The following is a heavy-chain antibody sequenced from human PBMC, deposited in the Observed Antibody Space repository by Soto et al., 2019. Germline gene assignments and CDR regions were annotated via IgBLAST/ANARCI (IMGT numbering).Heavy chain of an antibody. J-gene: IGHJ4*02. CDR3: AKGVDRTDLAFDY. Sequence: QVQLVESGGGVVQPGRSLRLSCAASGVTFDAYGMHWFRQTPDKGLEWVAVISFDGTNKYNADSVKGRFTISRDNFKNTLYLQMNSLRAEDTAVYYCAKGVDRTDLAFDYWGQGTLVTVSS. V-gene: IGHV3-30*18. D-gene: IGHD2-8*01. CDR2: ISFDGTNK. CDR1: GVTFDAYG.